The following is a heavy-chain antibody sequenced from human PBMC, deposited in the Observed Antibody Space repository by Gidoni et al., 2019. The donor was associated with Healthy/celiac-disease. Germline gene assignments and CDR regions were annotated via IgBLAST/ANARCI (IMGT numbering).Heavy chain of an antibody. V-gene: IGHV3-66*01. CDR2: IYSGGST. D-gene: IGHD2-2*01. Sequence: EVQLVESGGGLVQPGGSLGLSCAAPGFTVSSTYMSWVRQAPGKGLEWVSVIYSGGSTYYADSVKGRFTISRDNSKNTLYLQMNSLRAEDTAVYYCARDRVVVVPADAYYYYYGMDVWGQGTTVTVSS. CDR3: ARDRVVVVPADAYYYYYGMDV. J-gene: IGHJ6*02. CDR1: GFTVSSTY.